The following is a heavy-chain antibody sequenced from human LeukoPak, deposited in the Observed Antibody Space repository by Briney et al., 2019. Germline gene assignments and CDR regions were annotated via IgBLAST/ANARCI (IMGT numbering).Heavy chain of an antibody. Sequence: ASVKVSCKTSGYTFTGCYIHLLRQAPGQGLEWMAWIDPNSGATNYAHKFQGRVTMTRDTSISTAYMEVSSLRSDDTAVYYCARELIDFHDHTNTGFFDSWGQGTLVTVSS. CDR1: GYTFTGCY. CDR3: ARELIDFHDHTNTGFFDS. J-gene: IGHJ4*02. D-gene: IGHD3/OR15-3a*01. CDR2: IDPNSGAT. V-gene: IGHV1-2*02.